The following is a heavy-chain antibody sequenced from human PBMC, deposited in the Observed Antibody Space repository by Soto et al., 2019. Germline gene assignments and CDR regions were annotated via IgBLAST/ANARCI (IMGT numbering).Heavy chain of an antibody. V-gene: IGHV3-23*01. CDR2: FTSGGST. D-gene: IGHD6-19*01. Sequence: EVQLLEYGGDLVQPGGSLRLSCAASGFIFSNYAMTWVRQAPGKGPEWVSTFTSGGSTYYRDTVKGRFTISRDNSKNTLYLQMNSLRAEDTAVYYCASTDKYNSQSSGWANRFDYWGQGTLVTVSS. CDR1: GFIFSNYA. CDR3: ASTDKYNSQSSGWANRFDY. J-gene: IGHJ4*02.